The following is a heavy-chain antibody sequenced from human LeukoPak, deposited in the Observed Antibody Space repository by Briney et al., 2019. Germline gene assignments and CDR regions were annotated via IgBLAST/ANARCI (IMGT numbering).Heavy chain of an antibody. J-gene: IGHJ6*03. CDR3: ARVKTYINLYYMDV. Sequence: SETLSLTCTVSGGSISSYYWSWIRQPPGKGLEWIGYIYYSGSTNYNPSLKSRVTISVDTSKNQFSLKLSSVTAADTAVYYCARVKTYINLYYMDVWGKGTTVTVSS. CDR2: IYYSGST. CDR1: GGSISSYY. V-gene: IGHV4-59*01.